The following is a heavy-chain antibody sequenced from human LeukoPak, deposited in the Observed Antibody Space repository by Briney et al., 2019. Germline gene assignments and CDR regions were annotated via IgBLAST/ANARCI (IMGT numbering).Heavy chain of an antibody. J-gene: IGHJ4*02. V-gene: IGHV3-11*01. D-gene: IGHD3-16*01. Sequence: GGPLRLPWAASGFTFSDYYVSWIRQAPGKGLEWASYISASGSNTYYADSVKGRLTISRDNAKNSLYLPMNSLRAEDTAVFYCARIRFGVTSFDYWGQGILVTVSS. CDR1: GFTFSDYY. CDR2: ISASGSNT. CDR3: ARIRFGVTSFDY.